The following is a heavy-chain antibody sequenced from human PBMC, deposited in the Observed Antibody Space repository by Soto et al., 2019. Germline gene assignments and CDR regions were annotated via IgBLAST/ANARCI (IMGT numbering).Heavy chain of an antibody. CDR1: GGSILDSTYY. Sequence: QLLLQESGPGLVKPSETLSLTCTVSGGSILDSTYYWAWIRQSPGKGLEWIGTILYSGGTFYTPSLKSRATMSVDTSNKQFSLMLSSVTAADTAVYDCAIQASGYYYGWFDPWGQGTLVTVSS. CDR3: AIQASGYYYGWFDP. J-gene: IGHJ5*02. V-gene: IGHV4-39*01. CDR2: ILYSGGT. D-gene: IGHD3-22*01.